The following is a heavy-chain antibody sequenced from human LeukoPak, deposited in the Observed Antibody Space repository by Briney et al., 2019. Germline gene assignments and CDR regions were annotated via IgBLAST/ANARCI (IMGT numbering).Heavy chain of an antibody. V-gene: IGHV3-30*18. CDR1: GFTFSSYG. D-gene: IGHD6-13*01. J-gene: IGHJ4*02. CDR3: AKDQKSSTWYFFDY. Sequence: PGGSLRLSCAASGFTFSSYGMDWVRQAPGKGLEWVAVISYDGSNKYYADSVKGRFTISRDNSKNTLYLQMNSLRAEDTAVYYCAKDQKSSTWYFFDYWGQGALVTVSS. CDR2: ISYDGSNK.